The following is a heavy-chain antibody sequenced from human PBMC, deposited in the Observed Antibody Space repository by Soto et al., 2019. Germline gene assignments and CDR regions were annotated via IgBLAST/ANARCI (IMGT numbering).Heavy chain of an antibody. V-gene: IGHV3-23*01. D-gene: IGHD2-2*02. J-gene: IGHJ4*02. Sequence: PGGSLRISCAASGFTFSSYAMSWVRQAPGKGLEWVSAISGSGGSTYYAYSVKGRFTISRDNSKNTLYLQMNSLRAEDTAVYYCAKSPNTRPYFDSWGQGTLVTVSS. CDR2: ISGSGGST. CDR3: AKSPNTRPYFDS. CDR1: GFTFSSYA.